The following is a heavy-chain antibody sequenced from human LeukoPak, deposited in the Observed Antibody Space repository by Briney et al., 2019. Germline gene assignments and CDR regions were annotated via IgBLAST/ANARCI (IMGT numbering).Heavy chain of an antibody. CDR2: ISFRTTSI. Sequence: PGGSLRLSCAASGFIFSSYDMNWVRQAPGKGLEWVASISFRTTSIYYADSVKGRFTISRDNGKTSLYLQMTSLRAEDTAVYYCARAYYDSSGKEALDFWGRGTMVTVSS. V-gene: IGHV3-21*01. D-gene: IGHD3-22*01. CDR1: GFIFSSYD. J-gene: IGHJ3*01. CDR3: ARAYYDSSGKEALDF.